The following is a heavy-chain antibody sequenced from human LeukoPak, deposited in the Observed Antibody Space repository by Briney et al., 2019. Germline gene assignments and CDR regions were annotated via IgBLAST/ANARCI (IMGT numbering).Heavy chain of an antibody. D-gene: IGHD2-2*01. CDR3: ARRRCSSTSCSVY. CDR1: GGSISSSSYY. Sequence: PSETLSLTCTVSGGSISSSSYYWGWIRQPPGKGLEWIGSIYYSGSTYYNPSLKSRVTISVDTSKNQFSLKLSSVTAADTAVYYCARRRCSSTSCSVYWGHGTLVTVSS. J-gene: IGHJ4*01. V-gene: IGHV4-39*01. CDR2: IYYSGST.